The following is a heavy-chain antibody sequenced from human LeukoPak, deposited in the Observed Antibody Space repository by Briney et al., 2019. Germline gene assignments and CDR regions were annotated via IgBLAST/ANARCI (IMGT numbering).Heavy chain of an antibody. D-gene: IGHD3-10*01. CDR1: GFTFSDYG. CDR2: IFVDGVST. J-gene: IGHJ4*02. CDR3: AKDLSAGVRGVFDY. V-gene: IGHV3-23*01. Sequence: PGGSLRLSCAASGFTFSDYGMSWVRQAPGKGLEWVSAIFVDGVSTYYADSVRGRFTISRDNSQKTLYLQMSGLRGEDTALYYCAKDLSAGVRGVFDYWGQGVLVTVSS.